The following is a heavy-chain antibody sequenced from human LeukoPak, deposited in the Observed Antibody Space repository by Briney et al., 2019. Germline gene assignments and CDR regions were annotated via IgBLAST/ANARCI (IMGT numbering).Heavy chain of an antibody. CDR1: GYSISSGYY. Sequence: PSETLSLTCTVSGYSISSGYYWGWIRQPPGKGLEWIGSIYHSGSTSYNPSLKSRVTISVDTSKNQFSLKLSSVTAADTAVYYCARAAPPSALYDFWSAVGFDPWGQGTLVTVSS. D-gene: IGHD3-3*01. V-gene: IGHV4-38-2*02. J-gene: IGHJ5*02. CDR2: IYHSGST. CDR3: ARAAPPSALYDFWSAVGFDP.